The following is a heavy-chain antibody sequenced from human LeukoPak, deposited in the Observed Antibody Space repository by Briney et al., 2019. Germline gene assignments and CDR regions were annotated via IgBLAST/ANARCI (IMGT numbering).Heavy chain of an antibody. V-gene: IGHV1-18*01. CDR3: ARVPRGYGGWYSDY. CDR2: ISAYNGNT. J-gene: IGHJ4*02. D-gene: IGHD6-19*01. Sequence: ASVKVSCKASGYTFTSYGISWVRQAPGQGLEWMGWISAYNGNTNYARKLQGRVTMTTDTSTSTAYMELRSLRSDDTAVYYCARVPRGYGGWYSDYWGQGTLVTVSS. CDR1: GYTFTSYG.